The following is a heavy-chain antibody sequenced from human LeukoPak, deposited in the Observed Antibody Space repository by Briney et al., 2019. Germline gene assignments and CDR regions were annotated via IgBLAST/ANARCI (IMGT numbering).Heavy chain of an antibody. D-gene: IGHD1-26*01. Sequence: GGSLRLSCAASGFTFSSYWMSWVRQAPGKGLEWVANINQDGSEKYYVDSVKGRFTISRDNAKNSLYLQMSSLRAEDTAVYYCAKVHLGSFDYWGQGTLVTVSS. CDR1: GFTFSSYW. CDR2: INQDGSEK. CDR3: AKVHLGSFDY. V-gene: IGHV3-7*03. J-gene: IGHJ4*02.